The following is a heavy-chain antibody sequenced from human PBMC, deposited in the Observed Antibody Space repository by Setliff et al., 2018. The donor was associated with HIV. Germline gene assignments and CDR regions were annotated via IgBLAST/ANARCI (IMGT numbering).Heavy chain of an antibody. CDR3: ARGEPTILIEPAAFFDY. Sequence: GGSLRLSCAASGFTFSTYTMNWVRQAPGRGLEWVSYISTSGSSIHYAASVKGRFSISRDTAKNSLYLQMNSLRAEDTAVYYCARGEPTILIEPAAFFDYWGQGTLVTVSS. V-gene: IGHV3-48*03. CDR2: ISTSGSSI. D-gene: IGHD2-2*01. J-gene: IGHJ4*02. CDR1: GFTFSTYT.